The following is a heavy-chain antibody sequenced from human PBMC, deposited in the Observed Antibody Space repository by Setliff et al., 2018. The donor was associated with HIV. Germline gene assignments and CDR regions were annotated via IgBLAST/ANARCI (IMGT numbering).Heavy chain of an antibody. Sequence: SETLSLPCTVSGDSVSSASYYWSWIRQPPGKGLEWIGYIYYSGTTKYNPSLKSRVTIYVDTSKNQFSLKLSPVTAADTAVYYCASEAWTSYRSSSGYYYYYMDVWGKGTTVTVSS. CDR2: IYYSGTT. V-gene: IGHV4-61*01. J-gene: IGHJ6*03. CDR3: ASEAWTSYRSSSGYYYYYMDV. CDR1: GDSVSSASYY. D-gene: IGHD6-6*01.